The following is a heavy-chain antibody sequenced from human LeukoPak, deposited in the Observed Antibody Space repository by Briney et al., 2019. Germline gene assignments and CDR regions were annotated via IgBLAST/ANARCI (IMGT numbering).Heavy chain of an antibody. CDR3: ASPYYDFWSGAFQPPPAAFDI. D-gene: IGHD3-3*01. CDR1: GGSISSSSYS. Sequence: SETLSLTCTVSGGSISSSSYSWGWIRQPPGKGLEWIGSIYYSGSTYYNPSLKSRVTISVDTSKNQFSLKLSSVTAADTAVYYCASPYYDFWSGAFQPPPAAFDIWGQRTMVTVSS. CDR2: IYYSGST. V-gene: IGHV4-39*01. J-gene: IGHJ3*02.